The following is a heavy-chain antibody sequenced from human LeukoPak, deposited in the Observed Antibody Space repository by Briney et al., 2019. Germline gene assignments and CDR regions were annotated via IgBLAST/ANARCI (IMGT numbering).Heavy chain of an antibody. CDR2: INPKSGNT. V-gene: IGHV1-18*04. D-gene: IGHD3-9*01. Sequence: ASVKVSCKASGYTFTGYYMHWVRQAPGQGLEWMGWINPKSGNTNYAQKLQGRVTMTTDTSTSTAYMELRSLRSDDTAVYYCARDPRRLAHYDILTGYYFWGQGTLVTVSS. J-gene: IGHJ4*02. CDR1: GYTFTGYY. CDR3: ARDPRRLAHYDILTGYYF.